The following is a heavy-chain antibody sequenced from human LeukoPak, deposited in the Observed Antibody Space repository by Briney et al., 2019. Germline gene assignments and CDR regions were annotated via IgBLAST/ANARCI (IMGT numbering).Heavy chain of an antibody. CDR1: GFTVSSNY. Sequence: GGSLRLSCAASGFTVSSNYMSWVRQAPGPGLEWVSVIYSGGSTYYADSVKGRFTISRDNSKNTLYLQMNSLRAEDTAVYYCAREPSSGSYYPVDAFDIWGQGTMVTVSS. V-gene: IGHV3-66*01. CDR2: IYSGGST. D-gene: IGHD1-26*01. J-gene: IGHJ3*02. CDR3: AREPSSGSYYPVDAFDI.